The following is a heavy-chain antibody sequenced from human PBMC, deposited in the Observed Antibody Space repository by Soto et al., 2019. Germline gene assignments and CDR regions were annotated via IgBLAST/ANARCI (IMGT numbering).Heavy chain of an antibody. CDR3: AADGQGLRGPS. V-gene: IGHV1-58*01. D-gene: IGHD4-17*01. Sequence: GASVKVSCKASGFTFTSSAFQWVRQARGQRLEWIGWIAVGSGYTNYAQRFQDRVTLTRDMSTATTYMELSRLTSDDTAVYYCAADGQGLRGPSWGQGLQVTVSS. J-gene: IGHJ5*02. CDR2: IAVGSGYT. CDR1: GFTFTSSA.